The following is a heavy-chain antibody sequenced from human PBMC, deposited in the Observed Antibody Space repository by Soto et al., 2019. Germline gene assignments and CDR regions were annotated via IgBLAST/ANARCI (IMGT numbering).Heavy chain of an antibody. CDR3: ARIGTLSGIVTNNWFDP. Sequence: SETLSLTCTVSGASINSDGYYWSWIRQPPGKGLEWIGYISYSGIYYNPSLKSRVTTSLDRSKNQISLYLSSVTATDTAVYYCARIGTLSGIVTNNWFDPWGQGTLVTVSS. CDR2: ISYSGI. CDR1: GASINSDGYY. J-gene: IGHJ5*02. D-gene: IGHD1-1*01. V-gene: IGHV4-30-4*01.